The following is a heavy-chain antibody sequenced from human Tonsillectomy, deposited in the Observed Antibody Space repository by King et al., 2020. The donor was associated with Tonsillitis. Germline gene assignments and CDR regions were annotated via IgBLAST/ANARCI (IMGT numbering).Heavy chain of an antibody. CDR3: ARDPFSYYYDSSALYY. D-gene: IGHD3-22*01. Sequence: VQLVQSGGGLVQPGGSLRLSCAASGFTVSSNYMSWVRQAPGMGLEWVSIIYTGGSTYYADSVKGRFTISRDNSKNTLYLQMNSLRAEDTAVYYCARDPFSYYYDSSALYYWGQGTLVTVSS. CDR1: GFTVSSNY. J-gene: IGHJ4*02. V-gene: IGHV3-66*01. CDR2: IYTGGST.